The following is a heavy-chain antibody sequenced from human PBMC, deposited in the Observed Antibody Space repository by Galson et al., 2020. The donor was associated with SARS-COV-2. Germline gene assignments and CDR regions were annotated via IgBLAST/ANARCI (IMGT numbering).Heavy chain of an antibody. D-gene: IGHD1-1*01. CDR1: GFTFSSYA. J-gene: IGHJ4*02. V-gene: IGHV3-30-3*01. CDR3: ARDGGATGTTYASFDY. CDR2: ISYDGSNK. Sequence: GESLKISCAASGFTFSSYAMHWVRQAPGKGLEWVAVISYDGSNKYYADSVKGRFTISRDNSKNTLYQQMNSLRAEDTAVYYCARDGGATGTTYASFDYWGQGTLVTVSS.